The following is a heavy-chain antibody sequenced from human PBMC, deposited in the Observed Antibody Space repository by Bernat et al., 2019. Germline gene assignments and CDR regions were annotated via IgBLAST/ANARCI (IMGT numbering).Heavy chain of an antibody. CDR3: ARGRRNGSGTTVWYNWFDP. J-gene: IGHJ5*02. CDR2: IYYSGST. V-gene: IGHV4-39*07. D-gene: IGHD3-10*01. Sequence: QLQLQESGPGLVKPSETLSLTCTVSGGSISSSSYYWGWIRQPPGKGLEWIGSIYYSGSTNYNPSLKSRVTISVDTSKNQFSLKLSSVTAADTAVYYCARGRRNGSGTTVWYNWFDPWGQGTLVTVSS. CDR1: GGSISSSSYY.